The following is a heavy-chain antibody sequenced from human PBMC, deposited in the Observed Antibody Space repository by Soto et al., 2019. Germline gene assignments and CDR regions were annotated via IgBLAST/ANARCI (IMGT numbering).Heavy chain of an antibody. V-gene: IGHV4-4*07. CDR3: ARGPGGFGDFSLDY. J-gene: IGHJ4*02. CDR1: GGSINSYY. CDR2: IYSGGST. D-gene: IGHD3-10*01. Sequence: QVQLQESGPGLVKPSETLSLTCTVSGGSINSYYWRWIRQPAGKGLEWIGRIYSGGSTNYNPSLKSRLTVSVDTSKNQFSLKLTSVTAADTAVYYCARGPGGFGDFSLDYWGQGTLVTVSS.